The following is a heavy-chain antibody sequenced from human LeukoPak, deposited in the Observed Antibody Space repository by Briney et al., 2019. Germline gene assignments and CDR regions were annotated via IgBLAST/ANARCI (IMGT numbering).Heavy chain of an antibody. CDR2: IYPGDSDT. D-gene: IGHD3-10*01. J-gene: IGHJ6*02. Sequence: GESLKISCKGSGYSLTSYWIGWVRQMPGKGLEWMGIIYPGDSDTRYSPPFQGQVTISADKSISTAYLQWSSLKASDTAMYYCASSGTALPRGDYYGMDVWGQGTTVTVSS. CDR3: ASSGTALPRGDYYGMDV. V-gene: IGHV5-51*01. CDR1: GYSLTSYW.